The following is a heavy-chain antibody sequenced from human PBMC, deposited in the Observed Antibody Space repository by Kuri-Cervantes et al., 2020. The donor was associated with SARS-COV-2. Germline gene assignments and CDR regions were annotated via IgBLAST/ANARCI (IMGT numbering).Heavy chain of an antibody. CDR1: GYTFTSYG. J-gene: IGHJ6*02. CDR2: ISAYNGNT. Sequence: ASVKVSCKASGYTFTSYGISWVRQDPGQGLEWMGWISAYNGNTNYAQKLQGRVTMTTDTSTSTAYMELSSLRSEDTAVYYCARDLTTVTTARGGYYYYGMDVWGQGTTVTVSS. V-gene: IGHV1-18*01. CDR3: ARDLTTVTTARGGYYYYGMDV. D-gene: IGHD4-17*01.